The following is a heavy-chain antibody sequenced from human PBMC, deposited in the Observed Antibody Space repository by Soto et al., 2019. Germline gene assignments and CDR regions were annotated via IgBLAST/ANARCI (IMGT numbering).Heavy chain of an antibody. Sequence: LTCAGSGFTFSDYYMSWIRQAPGQGLEWVSYMSSSGVTVFYADSVKGRFTISRDNAKNSLYLQMYSLRAEDSAVYYCARNTISAAGADYYGLDVWGQGTTVTVSS. CDR2: MSSSGVTV. CDR3: ARNTISAAGADYYGLDV. J-gene: IGHJ6*02. CDR1: GFTFSDYY. D-gene: IGHD6-13*01. V-gene: IGHV3-11*01.